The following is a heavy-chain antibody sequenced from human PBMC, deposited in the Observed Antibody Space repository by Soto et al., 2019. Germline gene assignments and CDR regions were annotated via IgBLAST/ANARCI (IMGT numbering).Heavy chain of an antibody. CDR2: INHSGST. CDR3: ARGPKTGTTHYGSGIGGWYYMDV. V-gene: IGHV4-34*01. D-gene: IGHD3-10*01. Sequence: QVQLQQWGAGLLKPSETLSLTCAVYGGSFSGYYWSWIRQPPGKGLEWIGEINHSGSTNYNPSLKSRVTISVDTSKNQFSLKLSSVTAADTAVYYCARGPKTGTTHYGSGIGGWYYMDVWGKGTTVTVSS. CDR1: GGSFSGYY. J-gene: IGHJ6*03.